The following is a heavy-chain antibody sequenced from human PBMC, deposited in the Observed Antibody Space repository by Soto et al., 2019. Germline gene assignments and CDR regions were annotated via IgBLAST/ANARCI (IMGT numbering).Heavy chain of an antibody. Sequence: PSETLSLTFTVSDGSISSYYLGWFRQPAGKAMEWIGRIYISGSTNYNPSLKSRVTMSVDTSKNQFSLKLSSVTAADTAVYSCACLACRNFDYWGQGALVTVPS. CDR2: IYISGST. CDR3: ACLACRNFDY. CDR1: DGSISSYY. J-gene: IGHJ4*02. V-gene: IGHV4-4*07.